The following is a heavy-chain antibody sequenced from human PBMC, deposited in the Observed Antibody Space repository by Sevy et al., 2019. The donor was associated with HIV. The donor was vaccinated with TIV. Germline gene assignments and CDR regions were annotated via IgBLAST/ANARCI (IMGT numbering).Heavy chain of an antibody. CDR3: ARDFSSGWYTSRAFDI. V-gene: IGHV3-53*01. CDR2: IYSGGST. CDR1: GFTVSSNY. D-gene: IGHD6-19*01. Sequence: GGSLRLSCAASGFTVSSNYMSWVRQAPGKGLEWVSVIYSGGSTYYADSVKGRFTISRDNSKNTLYLQMNSLRAEDTDVYYCARDFSSGWYTSRAFDIWGQGTMVTVSS. J-gene: IGHJ3*02.